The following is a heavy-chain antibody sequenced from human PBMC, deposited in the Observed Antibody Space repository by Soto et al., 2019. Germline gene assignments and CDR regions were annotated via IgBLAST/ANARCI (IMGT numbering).Heavy chain of an antibody. CDR1: GFTFSSYS. CDR2: ISSSSSYI. CDR3: ARGSAAGIYYYYGMDV. V-gene: IGHV3-21*01. J-gene: IGHJ6*02. Sequence: EVQLVESGGGLVKPGGSLRLSCAASGFTFSSYSMNWVRQAPGKGLEWVSSISSSSSYIYYADSVKGRFTISRDNAKNSLYLQMNSLRAEDTAVYYCARGSAAGIYYYYGMDVWGQGTTVTVSS. D-gene: IGHD6-19*01.